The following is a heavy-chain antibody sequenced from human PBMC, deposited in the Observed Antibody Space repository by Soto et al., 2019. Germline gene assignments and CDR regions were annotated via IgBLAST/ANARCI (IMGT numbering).Heavy chain of an antibody. V-gene: IGHV3-74*01. CDR1: GFTFSYYW. CDR2: IHSDGSST. CDR3: ARGDRGAFDL. D-gene: IGHD2-21*02. Sequence: EVRLVESEGGLVQPGGSLSLSCAASGFTFSYYWMHWVRQAPGQGLLWVSRIHSDGSSTTYADSVKGRFTISRDNAKNTVCLQMNSLRVEDTGVYFCARGDRGAFDLWGLGTMVTVSS. J-gene: IGHJ3*01.